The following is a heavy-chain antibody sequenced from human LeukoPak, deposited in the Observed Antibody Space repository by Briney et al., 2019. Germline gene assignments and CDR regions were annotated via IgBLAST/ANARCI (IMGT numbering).Heavy chain of an antibody. J-gene: IGHJ4*02. V-gene: IGHV3-53*01. CDR2: IYSGGST. D-gene: IGHD3-22*01. CDR3: ARARLYYYDSSGYQYYFDY. CDR1: GFTVSSNY. Sequence: GGSLRLSCAASGFTVSSNYMSWVRQAPGKGLEWVSVIYSGGSTYYADSVKGRFTISRGNSKNTLYLQMNSLRAEDTAVYYCARARLYYYDSSGYQYYFDYWGQGTLVTVSS.